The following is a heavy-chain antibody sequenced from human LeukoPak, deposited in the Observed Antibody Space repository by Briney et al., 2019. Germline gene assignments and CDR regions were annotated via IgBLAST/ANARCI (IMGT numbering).Heavy chain of an antibody. CDR2: ISSSSSYI. J-gene: IGHJ4*02. CDR3: ARADGVDYGDFGDY. V-gene: IGHV3-21*01. D-gene: IGHD4-17*01. Sequence: GRSLRLSCAASGFTFSSYSMNWVRQAPGKGLEWVSSISSSSSYIYYADSVKGRFTISRDNAKNSLYLQMNSLRAEDTAVYYCARADGVDYGDFGDYWGQGTLVTVSS. CDR1: GFTFSSYS.